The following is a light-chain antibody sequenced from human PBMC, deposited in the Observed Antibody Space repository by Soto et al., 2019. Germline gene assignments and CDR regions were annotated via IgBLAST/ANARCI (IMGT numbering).Light chain of an antibody. J-gene: IGKJ1*01. CDR3: QQYGTSPPT. Sequence: EIVLTQSPGTLSLSPGERATLSCRASQSVSSSDLAWYQQKPGQAPRLLISGASSRATGIPDRLSGSGSGTDFTLTISSLEPEDFAVFYCQQYGTSPPTFGQGTKVDIK. CDR2: GAS. V-gene: IGKV3-20*01. CDR1: QSVSSSD.